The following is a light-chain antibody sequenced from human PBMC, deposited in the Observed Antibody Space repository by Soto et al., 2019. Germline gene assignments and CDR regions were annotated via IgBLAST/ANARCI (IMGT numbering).Light chain of an antibody. Sequence: EIVLTQSPATLSVSPGESATLSCRASQSVSNNLTWYQQKPGQPPRLLIYGASTRATGVPGRFSGSGSGTEFTLTISSLQSEDFAVYYCQQCNDWWTFGQGTKV. V-gene: IGKV3-15*01. CDR2: GAS. J-gene: IGKJ1*01. CDR3: QQCNDWWT. CDR1: QSVSNN.